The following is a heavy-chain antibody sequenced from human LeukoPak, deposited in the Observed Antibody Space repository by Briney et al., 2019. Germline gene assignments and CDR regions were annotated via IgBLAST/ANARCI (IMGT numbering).Heavy chain of an antibody. CDR3: ARGDIVVVPEENYFDY. Sequence: QPGGSLRLSCVASGFTFSIYWMRWVRQAPGKGLEWVANIKQDGSEKYYVDSVKGRFTISRDNAKNSLYLQMNSLRAEDTAVYYCARGDIVVVPEENYFDYWGQGTLVTVSS. D-gene: IGHD2-2*01. J-gene: IGHJ4*02. CDR2: IKQDGSEK. CDR1: GFTFSIYW. V-gene: IGHV3-7*02.